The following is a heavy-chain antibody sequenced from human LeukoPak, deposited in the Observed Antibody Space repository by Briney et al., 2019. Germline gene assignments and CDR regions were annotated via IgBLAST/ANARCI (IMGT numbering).Heavy chain of an antibody. CDR2: VYSGGHT. J-gene: IGHJ4*02. CDR1: GFTFTSYS. D-gene: IGHD2-2*01. Sequence: PGGSLRLSCAAPGFTFTSYSMNWVRQAPGKGLEWVSIVYSGGHTYYADSVKGRFTISRDKSKNTLYLQMSSLRAEDTAVYYCARGIRDCSRTTCYQPFDYWGQGALVTVSS. V-gene: IGHV3-53*01. CDR3: ARGIRDCSRTTCYQPFDY.